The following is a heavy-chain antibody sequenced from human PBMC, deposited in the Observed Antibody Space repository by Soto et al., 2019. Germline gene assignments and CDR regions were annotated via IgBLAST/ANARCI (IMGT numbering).Heavy chain of an antibody. CDR3: AKDPSGDYSSGQFSSYYFDY. CDR1: GFTFSSYG. D-gene: IGHD6-19*01. Sequence: PGGSLRLSCAASGFTFSSYGMHWVRQAPGKGLEWVAVISYDGSNKYYADSVKGRFTISRDNSKNTLYLQMNGLRAEDTAVYYCAKDPSGDYSSGQFSSYYFDYWGQGTLVTVSS. V-gene: IGHV3-30*18. CDR2: ISYDGSNK. J-gene: IGHJ4*02.